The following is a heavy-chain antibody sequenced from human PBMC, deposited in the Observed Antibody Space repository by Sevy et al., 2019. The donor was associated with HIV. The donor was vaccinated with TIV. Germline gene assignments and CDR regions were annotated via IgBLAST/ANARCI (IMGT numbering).Heavy chain of an antibody. CDR3: ARVIAVAGFGAFDI. CDR1: GFTFSSYA. J-gene: IGHJ3*02. V-gene: IGHV3-30-3*01. Sequence: GGSLRLSCAASGFTFSSYAMHWVRQAPGKGLEWVAVISYDASNKYYADSVKGRFTISRDNSKNTLYLQMNSLRAEDTAVYYCARVIAVAGFGAFDIWGQGTMVTVSS. D-gene: IGHD6-19*01. CDR2: ISYDASNK.